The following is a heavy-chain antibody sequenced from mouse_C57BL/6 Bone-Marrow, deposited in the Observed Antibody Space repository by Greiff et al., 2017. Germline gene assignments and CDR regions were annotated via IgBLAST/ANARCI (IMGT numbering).Heavy chain of an antibody. CDR1: GFNIKDDY. D-gene: IGHD1-1*01. CDR3: TTGLMGSSTRYFDV. CDR2: IDPENGDT. J-gene: IGHJ1*03. Sequence: VQLQQSGAELVRPGASVKLSCTASGFNIKDDYMHWVKQRPEQGLEWIGWIDPENGDTEYASKFQGKATITADTSSNTAYRQLSSLTSEDTAVYYCTTGLMGSSTRYFDVWGTGTTVTVSS. V-gene: IGHV14-4*01.